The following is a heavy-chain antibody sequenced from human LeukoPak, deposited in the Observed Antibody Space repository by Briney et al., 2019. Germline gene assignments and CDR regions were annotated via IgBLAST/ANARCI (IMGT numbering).Heavy chain of an antibody. V-gene: IGHV3-66*01. Sequence: GGSLRLSCAASGFTVSGNYMSWVRQAPGKGLEWVSVIYSGGSTYYADSVKGRFTISRDNSKNTLYLQMKSLRAEDTAVYYCARERNLEIAVAGTIFDYWGQGTLVTVSS. CDR2: IYSGGST. D-gene: IGHD6-19*01. J-gene: IGHJ4*02. CDR3: ARERNLEIAVAGTIFDY. CDR1: GFTVSGNY.